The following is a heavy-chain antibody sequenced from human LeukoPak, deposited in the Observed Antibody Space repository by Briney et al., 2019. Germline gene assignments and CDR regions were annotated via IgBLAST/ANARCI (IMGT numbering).Heavy chain of an antibody. CDR3: ARGLKGSYYGAY. CDR2: ISSSGSTI. V-gene: IGHV3-48*03. D-gene: IGHD3-10*01. Sequence: PGGSLRLSCEASGFTFSSYEMNWVRQAPGKGLEWVSYISSSGSTIYYADSVKGRFTISRDNAKNSLYLQMSSLRAEDTAVYYCARGLKGSYYGAYWGQGTLVTVSS. CDR1: GFTFSSYE. J-gene: IGHJ4*02.